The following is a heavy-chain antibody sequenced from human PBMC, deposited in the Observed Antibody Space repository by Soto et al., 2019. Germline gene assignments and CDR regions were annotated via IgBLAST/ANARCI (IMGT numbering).Heavy chain of an antibody. J-gene: IGHJ4*02. CDR2: IYSGGNT. CDR1: GFIVSDYY. CDR3: ARGRFDSDGYYFDY. D-gene: IGHD3-22*01. Sequence: SGGSLRLSCAASGFIVSDYYMSWVRQTPGKGLEWVSVIYSGGNTYYADSVKGRFTISRDNSKNTLYLQMNSLRVEDTALYYCARGRFDSDGYYFDYWGQGTLVTVSS. V-gene: IGHV3-53*01.